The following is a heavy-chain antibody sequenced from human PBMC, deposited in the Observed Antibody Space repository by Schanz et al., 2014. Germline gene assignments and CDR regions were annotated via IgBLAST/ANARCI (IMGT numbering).Heavy chain of an antibody. V-gene: IGHV3-30-3*01. J-gene: IGHJ4*02. Sequence: VHLLESGGGLVQPGGSLRLSCAASGFTFDPYAMHWLRQSPGKGLEWVAVLSSDESRKFYADSVKGRFTISRDNSRKTLYLQMNSLRADDTAVYYCGRGFSRSYIDFWGQGTLITVSS. CDR1: GFTFDPYA. D-gene: IGHD3-10*01. CDR3: GRGFSRSYIDF. CDR2: LSSDESRK.